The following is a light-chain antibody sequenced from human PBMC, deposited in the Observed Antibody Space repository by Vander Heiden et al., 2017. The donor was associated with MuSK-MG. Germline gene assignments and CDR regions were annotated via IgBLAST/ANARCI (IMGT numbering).Light chain of an antibody. J-gene: IGKJ3*01. CDR3: QQDNNWPFT. CDR2: GAS. V-gene: IGKV3-15*01. Sequence: EIVMTQSPATLSVSPGERATLSCRASQSVSSNLAWYQQKPGQAPWLLIYGASTRATGIPARFSGSGSGTEFTLTISSLQSEDFAVYYCQQDNNWPFTFGHGTKVDIK. CDR1: QSVSSN.